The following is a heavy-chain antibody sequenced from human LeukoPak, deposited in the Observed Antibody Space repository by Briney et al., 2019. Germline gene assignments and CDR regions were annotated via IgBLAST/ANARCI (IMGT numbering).Heavy chain of an antibody. CDR3: ARGSPIVTTNGYFNY. Sequence: PSETLSLTCAVYGGSFSGYYWSWIRQPPGKGLEWIGEIIHSGITNYNPSLTSRVTISVDTSKSQFSLKLSSVTAADTAVYYCARGSPIVTTNGYFNYRGQGTLVTVSS. CDR1: GGSFSGYY. J-gene: IGHJ4*02. CDR2: IIHSGIT. D-gene: IGHD5-12*01. V-gene: IGHV4-34*01.